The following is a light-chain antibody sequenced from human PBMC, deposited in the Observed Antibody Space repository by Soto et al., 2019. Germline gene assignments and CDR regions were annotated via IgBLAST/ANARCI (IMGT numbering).Light chain of an antibody. V-gene: IGKV3-20*01. J-gene: IGKJ4*01. CDR3: QQYGNSPRT. CDR1: QSVRSDS. CDR2: GVS. Sequence: EIVLTQSPDTLSLSPGQRATLSCRASQSVRSDSFAWYQQKPGQAPRAIIFGVSTRATGVPDRFSGSGSGTDFTLTISRLEPEDFALYYCQQYGNSPRTFGGGTKVEIK.